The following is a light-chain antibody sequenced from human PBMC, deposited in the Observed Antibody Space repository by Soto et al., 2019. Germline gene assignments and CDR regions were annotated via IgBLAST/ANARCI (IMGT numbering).Light chain of an antibody. V-gene: IGLV2-8*01. CDR1: SSDVGAYKY. Sequence: QSALTQPPSASGSPGQSVTISCTGTSSDVGAYKYVSWYQQHPGKAPKLMIYEVTKRPSGVPGRCSGSKSGNTASLTVSGLQAEDEADYYCSSYAGNNNFVVFGGGTKLTVL. CDR3: SSYAGNNNFVV. CDR2: EVT. J-gene: IGLJ2*01.